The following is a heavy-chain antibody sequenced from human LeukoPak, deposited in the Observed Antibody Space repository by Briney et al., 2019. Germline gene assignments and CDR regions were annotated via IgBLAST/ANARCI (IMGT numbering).Heavy chain of an antibody. CDR3: ARHLSDITSSPNY. Sequence: GESLKISCKGSGYSFSSYWIAWVRQMPGKGLEWMGVIYPRGARTTYSPSFQGQVTISADKSISTAYLQWTSLKASDTAMYYCARHLSDITSSPNYWGPGTLVTVSS. J-gene: IGHJ4*02. D-gene: IGHD2-2*01. CDR2: IYPRGART. V-gene: IGHV5-51*01. CDR1: GYSFSSYW.